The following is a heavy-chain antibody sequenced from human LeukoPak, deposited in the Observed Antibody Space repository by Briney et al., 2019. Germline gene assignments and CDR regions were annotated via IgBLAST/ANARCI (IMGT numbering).Heavy chain of an antibody. V-gene: IGHV1-24*01. CDR3: ATDKMRAVAGGHYYYGMDV. Sequence: ASVKVSCKVSGYTLTELSMHWVRQAPGKGLEWMGGFDPEDGETIYAQKFQGRVTMTEDTSTDTAYMELSSLRSEDTAVYYCATDKMRAVAGGHYYYGMDVWGQGTTVTVSS. D-gene: IGHD6-19*01. J-gene: IGHJ6*02. CDR2: FDPEDGET. CDR1: GYTLTELS.